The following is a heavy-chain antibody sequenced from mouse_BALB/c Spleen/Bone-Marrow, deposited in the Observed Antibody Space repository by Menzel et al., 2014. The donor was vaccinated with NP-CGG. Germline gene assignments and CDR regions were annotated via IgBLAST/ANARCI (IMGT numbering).Heavy chain of an antibody. CDR1: GFTFSNYG. Sequence: EVMLVESGGGLVQPGGSLKLSCAASGFTFSNYGMSWVNQTPDQRLELVATINSNGGSTDYPDSVKGRFTISRDNAKNTLNLQMSRLKSEDTDMYYGERDYYGSSDYWGQGTTLTVSS. CDR3: ERDYYGSSDY. D-gene: IGHD1-1*01. CDR2: INSNGGST. V-gene: IGHV5-6-3*01. J-gene: IGHJ2*01.